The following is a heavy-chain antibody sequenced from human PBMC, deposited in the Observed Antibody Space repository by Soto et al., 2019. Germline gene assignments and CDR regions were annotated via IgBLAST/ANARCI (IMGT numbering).Heavy chain of an antibody. D-gene: IGHD4-4*01. J-gene: IGHJ6*02. CDR3: ATNYAYYYYYGMDV. Sequence: SETLSLTCPVSGCSISSSSYYWGWIRQPPGKGLEWIGSIYYSGSTYYNPSLKSRVTISVDTSKNQFSLKLSSVTAADTAVYYCATNYAYYYYYGMDVWGQGTTVTVSS. CDR1: GCSISSSSYY. V-gene: IGHV4-39*01. CDR2: IYYSGST.